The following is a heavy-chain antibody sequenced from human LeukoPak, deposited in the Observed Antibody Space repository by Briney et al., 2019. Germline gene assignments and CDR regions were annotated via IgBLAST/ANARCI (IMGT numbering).Heavy chain of an antibody. J-gene: IGHJ4*02. Sequence: SETLSLTCTVSGGSITSYYWSWIRQPAWKGLEWIGRIYTRGSTKYSPSLKSRVTLSVDTSKNQFSLRLSSVTAADTAVYYCAGEGHYYDDTGYYYGGEDYWGQGTLVTVSS. CDR1: GGSITSYY. CDR3: AGEGHYYDDTGYYYGGEDY. D-gene: IGHD3-22*01. V-gene: IGHV4-4*07. CDR2: IYTRGST.